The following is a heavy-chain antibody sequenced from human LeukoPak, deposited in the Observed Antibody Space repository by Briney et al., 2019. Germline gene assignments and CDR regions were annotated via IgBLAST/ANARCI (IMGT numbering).Heavy chain of an antibody. Sequence: GGSLRLSCAASGFTFSNAWMSWVRQVPGKGLQWVGRIKSKSDGGTTDYAAPVKGRFIISRDDSKNTLYLQMSSLKTDDTGVYYCTTGWSSRPYWGQGTLVTVSS. D-gene: IGHD2-8*01. V-gene: IGHV3-15*01. CDR2: IKSKSDGGTT. CDR1: GFTFSNAW. CDR3: TTGWSSRPY. J-gene: IGHJ4*02.